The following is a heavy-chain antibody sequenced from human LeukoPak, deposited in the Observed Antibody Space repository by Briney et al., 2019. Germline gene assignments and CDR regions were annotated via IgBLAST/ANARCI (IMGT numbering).Heavy chain of an antibody. J-gene: IGHJ6*03. D-gene: IGHD3-10*01. CDR2: INPNSGGT. V-gene: IGHV1-2*02. Sequence: ASVKVSCKASGYTFTGYYTHWVRQAPGQGLEWMGWINPNSGGTNYAQKFQGRVTMTRDTSISTAYMELSRLRSDDTAVYYCAARGYYYGSGSYYRTGTNYYYYYMDVWGKGTTVTVSS. CDR1: GYTFTGYY. CDR3: AARGYYYGSGSYYRTGTNYYYYYMDV.